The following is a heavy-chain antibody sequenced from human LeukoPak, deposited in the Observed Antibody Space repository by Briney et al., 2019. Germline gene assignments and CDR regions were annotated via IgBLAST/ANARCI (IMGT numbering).Heavy chain of an antibody. CDR2: INHSGST. V-gene: IGHV4-34*01. CDR1: GGSFSGHY. Sequence: PSEPLPLTCAVDGGSFSGHYWSWIRPPPGKGLEWIGEINHSGSTNYNPSLKSRVTISVDTSKNQFSLKLSSVTAADTAVYYCARVWSGRGYNWFDPWGQGTLVTVSS. J-gene: IGHJ5*02. D-gene: IGHD3-3*01. CDR3: ARVWSGRGYNWFDP.